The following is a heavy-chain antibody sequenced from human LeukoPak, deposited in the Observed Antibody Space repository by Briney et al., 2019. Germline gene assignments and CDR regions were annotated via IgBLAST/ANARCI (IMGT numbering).Heavy chain of an antibody. CDR3: ARHEGHHDAFDI. Sequence: SETLSLTCTVSGTAISGYYWSWIRQPPGKGLEWIGYIYNTESIYYNPSLKSRVTISVHTSKNQFSLKLSSVTAADTAVYYCARHEGHHDAFDIWGQGTMVTVSS. CDR1: GTAISGYY. J-gene: IGHJ3*02. CDR2: IYNTESI. V-gene: IGHV4-59*08.